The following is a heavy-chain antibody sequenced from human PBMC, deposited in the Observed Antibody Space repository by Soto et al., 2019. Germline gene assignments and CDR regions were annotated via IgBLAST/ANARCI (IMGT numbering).Heavy chain of an antibody. CDR3: ARDKVTGYYYGSGSRYWFDP. Sequence: ASVKVSCKASGYTFTSYGISWVRQAPGQGLEWMGWISAYNGNTNYAQKLQGRVTMTTDTSTSTAYMELRSLRSDDTAVYYCARDKVTGYYYGSGSRYWFDPWGQGTLFTVSS. D-gene: IGHD3-10*01. V-gene: IGHV1-18*01. CDR1: GYTFTSYG. J-gene: IGHJ5*02. CDR2: ISAYNGNT.